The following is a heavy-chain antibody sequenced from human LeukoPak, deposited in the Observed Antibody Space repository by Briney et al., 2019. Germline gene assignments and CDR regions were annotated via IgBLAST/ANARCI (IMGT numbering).Heavy chain of an antibody. J-gene: IGHJ4*02. V-gene: IGHV3-23*01. CDR3: ARGLVWFGELHN. CDR1: GFTFRSYV. Sequence: PGGSLRLSCAASGFTFRSYVMNWVRQAPGKGLEWVSAISHSGDRTYYADSVKGRFTNSRDNSKNILYLQMNGLRAEDTAVYYCARGLVWFGELHNWGQGTLVTVSS. D-gene: IGHD3-10*01. CDR2: ISHSGDRT.